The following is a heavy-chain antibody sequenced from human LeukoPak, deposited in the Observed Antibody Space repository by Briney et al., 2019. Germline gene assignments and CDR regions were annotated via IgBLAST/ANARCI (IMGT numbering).Heavy chain of an antibody. CDR3: ARVGLLRWLTNGGYNYYYLDV. CDR2: ISYDGSNK. CDR1: GFTLSSYA. D-gene: IGHD4-23*01. V-gene: IGHV3-30*04. J-gene: IGHJ6*03. Sequence: GGSLRLYCAASGFTLSSYAMHWVRQAPGKGLEWVAVISYDGSNKYYADSVKGRFTISRDNSKNTLYLQMNSLRAEDTAVYYCARVGLLRWLTNGGYNYYYLDVWGKGTTVTVSS.